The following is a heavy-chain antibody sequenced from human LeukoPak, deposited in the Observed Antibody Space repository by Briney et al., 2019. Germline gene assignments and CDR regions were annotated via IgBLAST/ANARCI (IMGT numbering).Heavy chain of an antibody. CDR3: ARQHTARFAY. J-gene: IGHJ4*02. CDR2: ISSSSTNI. Sequence: GGSLRLPCAASGFTFGAYGMNWVRQAPGKGLEWVSYISSSSTNIYYADSVEGRFTISRDNGKNSLYLQMNSLRDEDTAIYYCARQHTARFAYWGQGTLVTVSS. D-gene: IGHD5-18*01. CDR1: GFTFGAYG. V-gene: IGHV3-48*02.